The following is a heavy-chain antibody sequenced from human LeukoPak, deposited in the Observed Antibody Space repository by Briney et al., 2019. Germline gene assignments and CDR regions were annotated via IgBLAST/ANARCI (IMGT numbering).Heavy chain of an antibody. CDR2: IYKSGST. CDR1: GGSIGWDY. Sequence: SETLSLTCTVSGGSIGWDYWSWIRQSAGKGLEWIGRIYKSGSTNYNPSFGSRVTMSVDTSKNQFSLSVTSVTAADTAVYYCAREEYFQDSNGYSYYFHSWGQGSLVTVSS. V-gene: IGHV4-4*07. D-gene: IGHD3-22*01. CDR3: AREEYFQDSNGYSYYFHS. J-gene: IGHJ4*02.